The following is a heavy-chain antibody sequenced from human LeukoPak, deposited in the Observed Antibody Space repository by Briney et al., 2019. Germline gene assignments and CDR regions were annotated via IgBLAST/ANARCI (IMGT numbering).Heavy chain of an antibody. CDR2: IYYSGST. CDR3: ATEGRTLYYFAY. Sequence: SETPSLTCTVSGGSISSYYWSWIRQPPGKGLEWIGYIYYSGSTNYNPSLKSRVTISVDTSKNQFSLKLSSVTAADTAVYYCATEGRTLYYFAYWGQGTLVTVSS. J-gene: IGHJ4*02. V-gene: IGHV4-59*12. CDR1: GGSISSYY. D-gene: IGHD2-2*01.